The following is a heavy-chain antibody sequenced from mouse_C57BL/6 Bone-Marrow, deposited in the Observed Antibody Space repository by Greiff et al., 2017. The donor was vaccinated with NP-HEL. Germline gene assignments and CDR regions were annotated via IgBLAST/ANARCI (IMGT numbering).Heavy chain of an antibody. CDR2: IYPRSGNT. V-gene: IGHV1-81*01. J-gene: IGHJ3*01. Sequence: QVQLQQSGAELARPGASVKLSCKASGYTFTSYGISWVKQRTGQGLGWIGEIYPRSGNTYYNEKFKGKATLTADKSSSTAYMELRSLTSEDSAVYFCARWNPGGFFAYWGQGTLVTVSA. CDR1: GYTFTSYG. CDR3: ARWNPGGFFAY.